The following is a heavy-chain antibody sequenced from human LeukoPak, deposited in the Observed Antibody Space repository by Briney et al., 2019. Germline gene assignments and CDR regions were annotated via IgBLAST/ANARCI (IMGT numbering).Heavy chain of an antibody. CDR3: GCSRISWYRFDY. Sequence: GGSLRLSHAPSGLTQHKYNMLWLRQAPGKGLEWVSYISSSSSSMYYADSVKGRFTIPRDNAKNSLYLLMNSLRAEDTAVYYCGCSRISWYRFDYWGQGTLVTVSS. V-gene: IGHV3-48*01. D-gene: IGHD6-13*01. CDR2: ISSSSSSM. CDR1: GLTQHKYN. J-gene: IGHJ4*02.